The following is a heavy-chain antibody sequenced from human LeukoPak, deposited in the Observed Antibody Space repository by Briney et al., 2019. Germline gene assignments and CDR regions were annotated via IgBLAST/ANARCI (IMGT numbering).Heavy chain of an antibody. CDR1: GFTFSSYG. J-gene: IGHJ3*02. Sequence: GGSLRLSCAASGFTFSSYGMHWVRQAPGKGLEWVAVIWYDGSNKYYADSVKGRSTISRDNSKNTLYLQMNSLRAEDTAVYYCARDQRVAYSSSWYGGAFDIWGQGTMVTVSS. CDR3: ARDQRVAYSSSWYGGAFDI. CDR2: IWYDGSNK. V-gene: IGHV3-33*01. D-gene: IGHD6-13*01.